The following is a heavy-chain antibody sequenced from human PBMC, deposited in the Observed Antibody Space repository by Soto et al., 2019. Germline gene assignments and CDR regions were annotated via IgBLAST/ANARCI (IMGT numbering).Heavy chain of an antibody. CDR1: GFTFSSYA. Sequence: GGSLRLSCAASGFTFSSYAMHWVRQAPGKGLEWVAVISYDGSNKYYADSVKGRFTISRDNSKNTLYLQMNSLRAEDTAVYYCAREVVLVLDIWGQGTMVTVSS. CDR3: AREVVLVLDI. CDR2: ISYDGSNK. V-gene: IGHV3-30-3*01. J-gene: IGHJ3*02. D-gene: IGHD3-16*02.